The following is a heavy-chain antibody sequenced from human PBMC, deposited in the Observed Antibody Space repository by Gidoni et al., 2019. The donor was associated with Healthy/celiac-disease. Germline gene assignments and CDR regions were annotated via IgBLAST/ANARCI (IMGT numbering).Heavy chain of an antibody. CDR1: GYTFTSYG. D-gene: IGHD3-16*01. Sequence: QVQLVQSGAEVKKPGASVKVSCKASGYTFTSYGISWVRQAPGQGLAWMGWISAYNGNTNYAQKLQGRVTRTTDTSTSTAYMELRSLRSDDTAVYYCASCFGCGGARPYGMDVWGQGTTVTVSS. CDR3: ASCFGCGGARPYGMDV. J-gene: IGHJ6*02. CDR2: ISAYNGNT. V-gene: IGHV1-18*04.